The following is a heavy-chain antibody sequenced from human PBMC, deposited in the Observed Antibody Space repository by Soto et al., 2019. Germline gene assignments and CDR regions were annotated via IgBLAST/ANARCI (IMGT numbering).Heavy chain of an antibody. J-gene: IGHJ3*02. Sequence: SETLSLTCTVSGGSISSYYWSWIRQPPEKGLEWIGYIHYSGSTNYNPSLKSRVTISLDTSKNQFSLKLSSVTAADTAVYYCARDRSPYSSSWYSVDAFDIWGQGTMVTVSS. CDR2: IHYSGST. CDR3: ARDRSPYSSSWYSVDAFDI. V-gene: IGHV4-59*01. CDR1: GGSISSYY. D-gene: IGHD6-13*01.